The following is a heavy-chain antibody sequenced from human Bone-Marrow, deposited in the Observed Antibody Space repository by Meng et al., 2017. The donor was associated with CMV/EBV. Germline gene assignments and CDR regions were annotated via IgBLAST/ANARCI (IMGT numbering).Heavy chain of an antibody. CDR2: IYSDDST. D-gene: IGHD3-10*01. CDR1: GFTFSSYE. CDR3: ARDATMVRGGVRFDP. Sequence: GESLKISCAASGFTFSSYEMNWVRQAPGKGLEWVSVIYSDDSTHYADSVKGRFTISRDNSKNTLYLQMNSLRSEDTAVYYCARDATMVRGGVRFDPWGQGTLVTVSS. J-gene: IGHJ5*02. V-gene: IGHV3-53*05.